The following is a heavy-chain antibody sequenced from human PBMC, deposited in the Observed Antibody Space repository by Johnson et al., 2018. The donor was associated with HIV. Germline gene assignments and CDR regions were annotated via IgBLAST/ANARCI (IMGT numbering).Heavy chain of an antibody. D-gene: IGHD6-19*01. J-gene: IGHJ3*02. Sequence: VQLVESGGGLVQPGRSLTLSCAASGFTFNDYAMHWVRQAPGQGLEWVSGISWNSGNIGYADSVKGRFTISRDNAKNSLYLQMNSLRPEDTALYYCAKDIGYSSGLGNTGCEIWGLGTMVTVSS. CDR1: GFTFNDYA. CDR3: AKDIGYSSGLGNTGCEI. CDR2: ISWNSGNI. V-gene: IGHV3-9*01.